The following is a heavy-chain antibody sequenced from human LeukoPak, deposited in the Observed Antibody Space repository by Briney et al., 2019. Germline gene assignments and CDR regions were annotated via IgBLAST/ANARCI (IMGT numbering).Heavy chain of an antibody. CDR1: GSTFTFYY. J-gene: IGHJ4*02. D-gene: IGHD6-13*01. CDR2: TNPNSGGT. CDR3: ARFPFAPYSNSWYEVDY. Sequence: ASVTVSFTSSGSTFTFYYMHWVRQAPGQGLEWMGWTNPNSGGTNYAQKFQGRVTITRDTSINTAYMELSRLRPDDTAVYYCARFPFAPYSNSWYEVDYWGQGTLVTVSS. V-gene: IGHV1-2*02.